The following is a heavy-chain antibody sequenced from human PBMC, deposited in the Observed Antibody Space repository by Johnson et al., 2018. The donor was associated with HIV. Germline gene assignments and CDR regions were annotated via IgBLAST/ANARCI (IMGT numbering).Heavy chain of an antibody. J-gene: IGHJ3*02. D-gene: IGHD4-23*01. Sequence: VQLVESGGGVVRPGGSLRLSCTTSEFIFDDYGMSWVRQAPGTGLEWVSGINWNGDTPAYADPVNGRFTISRDNAKNSLYLQMNSLRAEDTALSYCARALGTAVGAFDIWGQGTMVTVSS. CDR1: EFIFDDYG. CDR2: INWNGDTP. V-gene: IGHV3-20*04. CDR3: ARALGTAVGAFDI.